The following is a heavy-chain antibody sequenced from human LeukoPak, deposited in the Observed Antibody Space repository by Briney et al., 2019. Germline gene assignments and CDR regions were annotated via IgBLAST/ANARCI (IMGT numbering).Heavy chain of an antibody. CDR1: GFTVSSNH. V-gene: IGHV3-53*01. Sequence: PGGSLRLSCAASGFTVSSNHMSWVRQAPGKGLEWVSVIYSGGSTYYADSVKGRFTISRDNSKNTLYLQMNSLRAEDTAVYYCARARRGYSYGYRAGYYYYYYMDVWGKGTTVTISS. D-gene: IGHD5-18*01. J-gene: IGHJ6*03. CDR2: IYSGGST. CDR3: ARARRGYSYGYRAGYYYYYYMDV.